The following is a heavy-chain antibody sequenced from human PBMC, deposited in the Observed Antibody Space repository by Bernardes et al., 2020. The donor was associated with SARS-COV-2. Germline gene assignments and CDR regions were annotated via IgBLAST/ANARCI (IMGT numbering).Heavy chain of an antibody. CDR1: GGSIRSYY. V-gene: IGHV4-59*01. CDR3: ARSGSGWDFGN. J-gene: IGHJ4*02. D-gene: IGHD6-19*01. Sequence: SETLSLTCSVSGGSIRSYYWSWIRQPPGKGLEWIGYIYYSGSTSSNPSLKSRVTISVDISENRFSLRLSSVTAADTAVYYCARSGSGWDFGNWGQGTLVTVSS. CDR2: IYYSGST.